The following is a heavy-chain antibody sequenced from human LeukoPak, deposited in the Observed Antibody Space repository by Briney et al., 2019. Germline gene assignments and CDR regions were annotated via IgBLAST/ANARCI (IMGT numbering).Heavy chain of an antibody. D-gene: IGHD2-8*01. CDR2: IFSHGET. V-gene: IGHV3-66*01. CDR1: GFTVGNNY. Sequence: GGSLRLSCAASGFTVGNNYMNWARQAPGKGLEWVSLIFSHGETSYADSVKGRLTISRDNSKNTLYLQMNGLRVEDTAVYYCARDPPAVSINTYAWGQGTLVTVSS. CDR3: ARDPPAVSINTYA. J-gene: IGHJ4*02.